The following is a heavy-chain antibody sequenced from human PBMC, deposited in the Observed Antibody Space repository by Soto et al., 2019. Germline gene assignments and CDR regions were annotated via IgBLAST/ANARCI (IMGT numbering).Heavy chain of an antibody. CDR3: ARQEAATGRGFWFDS. Sequence: PSETLSLTCTVSGGSVSTSSYYWGWIRQPPGKGLDWIGSIFYSGSTYYSPSLKSRISLSVDTSKNQFSLNLSSVSASDTAVYYCARQEAATGRGFWFDSWGQGTLVTVSS. CDR1: GGSVSTSSYY. V-gene: IGHV4-39*01. J-gene: IGHJ5*01. CDR2: IFYSGST. D-gene: IGHD1-26*01.